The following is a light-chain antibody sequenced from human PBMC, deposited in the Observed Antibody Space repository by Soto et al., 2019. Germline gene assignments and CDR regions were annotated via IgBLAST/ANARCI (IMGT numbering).Light chain of an antibody. Sequence: DIQMTQYPSSLSASVGDRVTITCRASHSISNFLNWYQQKPGKAPNLLIYPASSLQSGVPSRFSGSGSGTDFTLTISSLQPEDFASYYCQQSYSTPYSFGQGTKVDIK. CDR3: QQSYSTPYS. V-gene: IGKV1-39*01. CDR1: HSISNF. CDR2: PAS. J-gene: IGKJ2*03.